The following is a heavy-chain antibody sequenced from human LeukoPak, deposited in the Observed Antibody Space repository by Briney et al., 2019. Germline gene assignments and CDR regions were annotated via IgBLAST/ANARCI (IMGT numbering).Heavy chain of an antibody. CDR3: ARASLLWFGGLSVPPDY. J-gene: IGHJ4*02. CDR1: GFTFSSYS. V-gene: IGHV3-48*01. Sequence: PGGSLRLSCAASGFTFSSYSMNWVRQAPGKGLEWVSYISSSSSTIYYADSVKGRFTISRDNAKNSLYLQMNSLRAEDTAVYYCARASLLWFGGLSVPPDYWGQGTLVTVSS. D-gene: IGHD3-10*01. CDR2: ISSSSSTI.